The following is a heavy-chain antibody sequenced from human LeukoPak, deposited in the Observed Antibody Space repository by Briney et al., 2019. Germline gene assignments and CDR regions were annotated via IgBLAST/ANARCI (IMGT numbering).Heavy chain of an antibody. Sequence: PGGSLRLSCAASGFTFSSYWMSWVRQAPGKGLEWVANIKQDGSEKYYVDSVKGRFTISRDNAKNSLYLQMNSLRAEDTAVYYCARGRSPYGSGSYSQLYYYYYYYMDVWGKGTTVTVSS. D-gene: IGHD3-10*01. CDR1: GFTFSSYW. J-gene: IGHJ6*03. V-gene: IGHV3-7*01. CDR2: IKQDGSEK. CDR3: ARGRSPYGSGSYSQLYYYYYYYMDV.